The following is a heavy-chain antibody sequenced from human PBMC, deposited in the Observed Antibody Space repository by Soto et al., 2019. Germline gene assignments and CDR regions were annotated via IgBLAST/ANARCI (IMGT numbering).Heavy chain of an antibody. V-gene: IGHV1-69*01. CDR3: ARSQGSSTSLEIYYYYYYGMDV. J-gene: IGHJ6*02. CDR2: IIPISGTA. D-gene: IGHD2-2*01. CDR1: GGTFSSYA. Sequence: QVQLVQSGAEVKKPGSSVKVSCKASGGTFSSYAISWVRQAPGQGLAWMGGIIPISGTANYAQKFQGRVTMTADESTSTAYMELSSLRSEDTAVYYCARSQGSSTSLEIYYYYYYGMDVWGQGTTVTVSS.